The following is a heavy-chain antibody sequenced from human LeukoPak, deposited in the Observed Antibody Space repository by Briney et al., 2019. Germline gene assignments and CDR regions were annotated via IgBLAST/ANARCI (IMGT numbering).Heavy chain of an antibody. V-gene: IGHV4-59*01. CDR3: ARETYYYDSSGYPTSDAFDI. CDR1: GGSISSYY. Sequence: PSETLSLTCTVSGGSISSYYWSWIRQPPGKGLEWIGYIYYSGSTNYNPSLKSRVTISVDTSKNQFSLKLSSVTAADTDVYYCARETYYYDSSGYPTSDAFDIWGQGTMVTVSS. CDR2: IYYSGST. D-gene: IGHD3-22*01. J-gene: IGHJ3*02.